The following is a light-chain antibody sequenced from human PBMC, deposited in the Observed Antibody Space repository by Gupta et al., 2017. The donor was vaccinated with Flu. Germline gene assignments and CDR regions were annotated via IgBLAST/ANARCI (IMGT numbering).Light chain of an antibody. Sequence: SVLAQPPSASGPPGQPVTLSRTGSSSNIGSNTVNWYQQVPGTAPKLLIYGNNQRPSGVPDRFSGSKSGTSASLAISGLQSEDEADYYCAAWDDSLNGHYVFGTGTKVTVL. V-gene: IGLV1-44*01. J-gene: IGLJ1*01. CDR3: AAWDDSLNGHYV. CDR2: GNN. CDR1: SSNIGSNT.